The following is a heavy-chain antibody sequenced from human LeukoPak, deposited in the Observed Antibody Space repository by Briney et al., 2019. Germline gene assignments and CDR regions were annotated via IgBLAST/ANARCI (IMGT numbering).Heavy chain of an antibody. D-gene: IGHD5-24*01. J-gene: IGHJ4*02. Sequence: SGTLSLTGTVSGGSNSSYYWSWTRQPPGKGLEWIGYIYHSGSTYYNPSLKNRVTISVDRSKNQFSLKLSSVTAADTAVYYCARDRGFDYWGQGTLVTVSS. CDR3: ARDRGFDY. CDR1: GGSNSSYY. CDR2: IYHSGST. V-gene: IGHV4-59*12.